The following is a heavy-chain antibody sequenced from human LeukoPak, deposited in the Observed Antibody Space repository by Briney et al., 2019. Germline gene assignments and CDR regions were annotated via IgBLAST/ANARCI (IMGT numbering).Heavy chain of an antibody. J-gene: IGHJ3*02. D-gene: IGHD3-22*01. CDR3: ARDLIVVGNDAFDI. CDR2: INHSGST. V-gene: IGHV4-34*01. Sequence: SENLSLTCAVYGGSFSGYYWSWIRQPPGKGLEWIGEINHSGSTNYNPSLKSRVTISVDTSKNQFSLKLTSVTAADTAVYYCARDLIVVGNDAFDIWGQGTMVTVSS. CDR1: GGSFSGYY.